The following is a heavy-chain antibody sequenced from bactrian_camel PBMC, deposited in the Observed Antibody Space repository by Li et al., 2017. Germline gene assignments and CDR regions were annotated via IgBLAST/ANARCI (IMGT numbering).Heavy chain of an antibody. D-gene: IGHD1*01. J-gene: IGHJ6*01. CDR2: IAGDGSI. V-gene: IGHV3S53*01. CDR3: AASRGTTAYCSTKVFGT. CDR1: GHIKDNC. Sequence: HVQLVESGGGSVQAGGSLTLACTLSGHIKDNCMSWLRQTPGKEREGVAAIAGDGSISYADSVKGRFTISQDTAKSTLWLQMNGLKPEDTAMYYCAASRGTTAYCSTKVFGTWGQGTQVTVS.